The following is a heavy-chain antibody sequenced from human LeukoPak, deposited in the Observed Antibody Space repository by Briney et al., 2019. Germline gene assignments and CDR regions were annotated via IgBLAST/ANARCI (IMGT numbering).Heavy chain of an antibody. CDR2: IYHSGST. CDR1: GGSISSGGYS. J-gene: IGHJ4*02. CDR3: ARHRWGSPEKGRIDY. V-gene: IGHV4-30-2*01. Sequence: KTSQTLSLTCAVSGGSISSGGYSWSWIRQPPGKGLEWIGYIYHSGSTYYNPSLKSRVTISVDTSKNQFSLKLSSVTAADTAIYYCARHRWGSPEKGRIDYGGQGTLVTVSS. D-gene: IGHD1-14*01.